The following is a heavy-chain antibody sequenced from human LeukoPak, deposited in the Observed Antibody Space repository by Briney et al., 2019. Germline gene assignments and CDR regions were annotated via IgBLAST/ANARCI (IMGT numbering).Heavy chain of an antibody. CDR2: IYHSGRS. CDR3: ARDQVECTGGTCQSRVGFDF. D-gene: IGHD2-8*02. V-gene: IGHV4-31*03. J-gene: IGHJ4*02. CDR1: GDSISNGVKY. Sequence: SETLSLTCTVSGDSISNGVKYWSWLRQHPGRGLEWIGYIYHSGRSYYNPSLKSRITMSVDTSKNQFSLNLSSVTAADTAVYYCARDQVECTGGTCQSRVGFDFWGQGTLVTVSS.